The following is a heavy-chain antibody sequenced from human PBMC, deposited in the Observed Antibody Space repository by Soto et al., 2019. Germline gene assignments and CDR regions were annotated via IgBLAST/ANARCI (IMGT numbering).Heavy chain of an antibody. CDR3: GTGSGLNGFDP. Sequence: QVQLVQSGAEVKKPGASVKVSCKASGYTFTSYAMHWVRQAPGQRLEWMGWTNAGNVNTKYSQKFQGRVIITRFTAVGRACSESATLKAEDTGVYFGGTGSGLNGFDPAGEGAFVAVS. D-gene: IGHD3-10*01. V-gene: IGHV1-3*01. CDR2: TNAGNVNT. J-gene: IGHJ5*02. CDR1: GYTFTSYA.